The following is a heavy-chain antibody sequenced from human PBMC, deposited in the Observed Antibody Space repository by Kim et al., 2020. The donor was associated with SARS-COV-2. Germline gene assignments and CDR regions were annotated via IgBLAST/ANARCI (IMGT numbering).Heavy chain of an antibody. V-gene: IGHV3-15*01. CDR3: TTGGPVAVTTRFDWYCGI. D-gene: IGHD4-17*01. Sequence: GGSLRLSCAASGFPFINAWMSWVRQAPGKGLEWVGRVKSKTYGGTTDYAAPVKDRFSISRDDSKNTLYLQMNSLKTEDTAVYYCTTGGPVAVTTRFDWYCGIWGRGTLVTVSS. J-gene: IGHJ2*01. CDR2: VKSKTYGGTT. CDR1: GFPFINAW.